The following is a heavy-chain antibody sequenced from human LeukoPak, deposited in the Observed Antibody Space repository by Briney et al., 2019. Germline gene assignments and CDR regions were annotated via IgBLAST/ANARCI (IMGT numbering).Heavy chain of an antibody. D-gene: IGHD6-19*01. V-gene: IGHV3-23*01. J-gene: IGHJ5*02. CDR2: ISGSGGST. CDR1: GFTFSSYA. CDR3: AKDSQWLVDHWFDP. Sequence: GGSLRLSCAASGFTFSSYAMSWVRQAPGKGLEWVSAISGSGGSTCYADSVKGRFTISRDNSKNTLYLQMNSLRAEDTAVYYCAKDSQWLVDHWFDPWGQGTLVTVSS.